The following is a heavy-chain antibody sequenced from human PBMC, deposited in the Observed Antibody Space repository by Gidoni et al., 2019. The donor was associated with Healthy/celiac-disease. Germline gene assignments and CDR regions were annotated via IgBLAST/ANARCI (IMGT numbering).Heavy chain of an antibody. CDR3: ARDYDFWSGYYDYYYYGMDV. Sequence: QVQLVESGGGVVQPGRSLRLSCAASGFTFSSYAWHWVRQAPGKGLEWVAVISYDGSNKYYADSVKGRFTISRDNSKNTLYLQMNSLRAEDTAVYYCARDYDFWSGYYDYYYYGMDVWGQGTTVTVSS. D-gene: IGHD3-3*01. V-gene: IGHV3-30-3*01. CDR2: ISYDGSNK. J-gene: IGHJ6*02. CDR1: GFTFSSYA.